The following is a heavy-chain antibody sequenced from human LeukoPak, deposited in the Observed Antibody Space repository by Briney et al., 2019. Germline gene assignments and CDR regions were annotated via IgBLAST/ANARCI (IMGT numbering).Heavy chain of an antibody. D-gene: IGHD3-22*01. CDR1: GLTVSSSY. Sequence: GGSLRLSCVASGLTVSSSYMSWVRQAPGKGLQWVSTIYSDGNTLYADSVKGRFTDSRDNSKNTLNLQMDSLRAEDTAVYYCARGGTYYYDPMGYFDYWGQGTLVTVSS. CDR3: ARGGTYYYDPMGYFDY. V-gene: IGHV3-53*01. CDR2: IYSDGNT. J-gene: IGHJ4*02.